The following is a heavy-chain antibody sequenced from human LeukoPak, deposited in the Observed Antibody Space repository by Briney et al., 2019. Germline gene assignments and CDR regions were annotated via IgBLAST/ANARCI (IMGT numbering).Heavy chain of an antibody. CDR2: IYYRGST. CDR3: ARGGGYSSGLDY. V-gene: IGHV4-59*01. CDR1: GGSISSYY. D-gene: IGHD6-19*01. Sequence: PSETLSLTCTVSGGSISSYYWSWIRQPPGKGLEWIEYIYYRGSTTYNPSLKSRVTISVDTSKNQFSLKLISVTAADTAVYYCARGGGYSSGLDYWGQGTLVTVSS. J-gene: IGHJ4*02.